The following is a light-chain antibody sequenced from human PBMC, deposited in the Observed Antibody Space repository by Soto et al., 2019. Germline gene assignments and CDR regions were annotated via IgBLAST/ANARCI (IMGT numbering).Light chain of an antibody. Sequence: QSALTQPPSASGSPGQSVTISCTGTKXDIGVYDFVSWYQHHPGKAPRLIIYEVVQRPSGVPDRFSGSKSGNTASLTVSGLQAADEADYFCKSYAGSNTYVLGSGTKVTVL. CDR2: EVV. CDR1: KXDIGVYDF. CDR3: KSYAGSNTYV. V-gene: IGLV2-8*01. J-gene: IGLJ1*01.